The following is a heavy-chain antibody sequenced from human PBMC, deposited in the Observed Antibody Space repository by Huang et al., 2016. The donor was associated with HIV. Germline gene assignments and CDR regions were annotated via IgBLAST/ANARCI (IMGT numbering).Heavy chain of an antibody. D-gene: IGHD4-17*01. J-gene: IGHJ4*02. CDR1: GYTFTNYD. CDR3: ARSAYGDLDY. Sequence: QVHLVQSGAEVKKPGASVKVFCKASGYTFTNYDINWVRQAPGRGLEWMGWKNPNTGKTGFAQSFQGRVTMTRKTSITTAYMELTSLTSEDTAVYYCARSAYGDLDYWGLGTLVIVSS. V-gene: IGHV1-8*02. CDR2: KNPNTGKT.